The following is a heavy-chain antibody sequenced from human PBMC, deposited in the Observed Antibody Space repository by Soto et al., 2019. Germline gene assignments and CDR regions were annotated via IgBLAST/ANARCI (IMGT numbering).Heavy chain of an antibody. CDR1: GFSLNTRGVG. CDR3: AHKAPHKYRLHHFDS. D-gene: IGHD2-15*01. V-gene: IGHV2-5*02. Sequence: QLTLKESGPTLVKPTQTLTLTCTFSGFSLNTRGVGVGWVRQPPGTALEWLALIYWAGAQRYRPPLESRLTITKDASENQVVLTMTNMDPVDTATYFCAHKAPHKYRLHHFDSWGQGTLVTVSS. J-gene: IGHJ4*02. CDR2: IYWAGAQ.